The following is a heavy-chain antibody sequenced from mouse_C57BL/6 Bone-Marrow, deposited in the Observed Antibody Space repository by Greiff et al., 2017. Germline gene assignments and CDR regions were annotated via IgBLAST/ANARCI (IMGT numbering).Heavy chain of an antibody. V-gene: IGHV1-26*01. CDR1: GYTFTDYY. CDR3: ARSVRY. CDR2: INPNNGGT. J-gene: IGHJ2*01. Sequence: VQLQQSGPELVKPGASVKISCKASGYTFTDYYMNWVKQSHGKSLEWIGDINPNNGGTSYNQKFKGKATLTVDKSSSTAYMELRSLTSEDSAVYYCARSVRYWGQGTTLTVSS.